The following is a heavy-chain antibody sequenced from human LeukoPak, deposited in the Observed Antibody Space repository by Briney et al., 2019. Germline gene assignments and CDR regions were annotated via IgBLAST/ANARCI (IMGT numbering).Heavy chain of an antibody. CDR1: GGSASSSNYY. D-gene: IGHD4-11*01. CDR2: IFYSGST. V-gene: IGHV4-39*01. CDR3: TRHSDRLQSGENAFDI. J-gene: IGHJ3*02. Sequence: SETLSLTCTVSGGSASSSNYYWGWLRQPPGKGLEWIGSIFYSGSTYYNPSVKSRVTISVDRTKNQVSLKLTSVTAADTAVYYCTRHSDRLQSGENAFDIWGQGTMVTVSS.